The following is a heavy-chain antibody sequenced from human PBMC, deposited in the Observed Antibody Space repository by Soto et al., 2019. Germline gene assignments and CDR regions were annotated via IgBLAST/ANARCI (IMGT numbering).Heavy chain of an antibody. CDR2: IYYSGST. V-gene: IGHV4-31*03. J-gene: IGHJ4*02. Sequence: SETLSLTCTVSGGSISSGGYYWSWIRQHPGKGLEWIGYIYYSGSTYYNPSLKSRVTISVDTSKNQFSLKLSSVTAADTAVYYCARTYGGYYYFDYWGQGTLVTVSS. CDR3: ARTYGGYYYFDY. CDR1: GGSISSGGYY. D-gene: IGHD4-17*01.